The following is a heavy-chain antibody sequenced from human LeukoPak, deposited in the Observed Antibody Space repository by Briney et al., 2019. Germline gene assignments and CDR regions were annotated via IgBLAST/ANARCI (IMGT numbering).Heavy chain of an antibody. J-gene: IGHJ4*02. CDR2: INGDGSGA. D-gene: IGHD2-8*01. CDR1: GFTFRNYW. Sequence: PGGSLRLSCTASGFTFRNYWMHWVRQVSGKGLVWVSKINGDGSGANYADSVKSRFTISRDNAKNTLYLQMNSLRAEDTAVYYCARDLMGVDYWGQGILVTVSS. V-gene: IGHV3-74*01. CDR3: ARDLMGVDY.